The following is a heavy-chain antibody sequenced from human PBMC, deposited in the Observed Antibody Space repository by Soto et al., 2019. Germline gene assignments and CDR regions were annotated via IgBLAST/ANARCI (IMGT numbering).Heavy chain of an antibody. Sequence: GGSLRLSCAASGFTFSSYGMHWVRQAPGKGLEWVAVISYDGSNKYYADSVKGRFTISRDNAKNMLYLQMDSLRAEDTAVYYCVRDRPHNWFDPWGQGTLVTVSS. CDR3: VRDRPHNWFDP. CDR2: ISYDGSNK. J-gene: IGHJ5*02. CDR1: GFTFSSYG. V-gene: IGHV3-30*03.